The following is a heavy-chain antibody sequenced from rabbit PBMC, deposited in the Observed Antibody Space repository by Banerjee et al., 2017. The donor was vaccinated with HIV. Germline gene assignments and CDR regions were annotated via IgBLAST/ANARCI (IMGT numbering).Heavy chain of an antibody. CDR2: INTSSGNT. CDR1: GFSFSSGSYY. V-gene: IGHV1S40*01. J-gene: IGHJ4*01. CDR3: ARNGDATTYAYAFNL. Sequence: QSLEESGGDLVKPGASLTLTCTASGFSFSSGSYYMCWVRQAPGKGLEWIACINTSSGNTVYASWAKGRFTISKASWTTVTLQMTSLTAADTASYFCARNGDATTYAYAFNLWGQGTLVTVS. D-gene: IGHD6-1*01.